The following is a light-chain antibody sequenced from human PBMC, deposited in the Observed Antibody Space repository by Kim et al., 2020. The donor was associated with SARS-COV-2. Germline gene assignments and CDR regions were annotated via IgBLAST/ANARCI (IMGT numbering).Light chain of an antibody. J-gene: IGLJ3*02. CDR2: RNN. CDR1: SSNIGSNY. Sequence: SVLTQPPSASGTPGQRVTISCSGSSSNIGSNYVYWYQQLPGTAPKLLIYRNNQRPSGVPDRFSGSKSGTSASLAISGLRSEDEADYYCAAWDDSLKGVFGGGTQLTVL. CDR3: AAWDDSLKGV. V-gene: IGLV1-47*01.